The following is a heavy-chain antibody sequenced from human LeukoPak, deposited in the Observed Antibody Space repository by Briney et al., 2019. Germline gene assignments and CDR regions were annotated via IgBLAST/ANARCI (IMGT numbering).Heavy chain of an antibody. CDR1: GYTFTSYY. D-gene: IGHD4-23*01. CDR2: INPSGGST. CDR3: ARAIAVTRGKEAPKFTEDYYYMDV. V-gene: IGHV1-46*01. Sequence: ASVKVSCKASGYTFTSYYMHWVRQAPGQGLEWMGIINPSGGSTSYAQKFQGRVTITADESTSTAYMELSSLRSEDTAVYYCARAIAVTRGKEAPKFTEDYYYMDVWGKGTTVTISS. J-gene: IGHJ6*03.